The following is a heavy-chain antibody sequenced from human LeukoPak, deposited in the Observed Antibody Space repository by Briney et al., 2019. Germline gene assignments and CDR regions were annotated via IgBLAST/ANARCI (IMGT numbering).Heavy chain of an antibody. CDR3: ARDSDSGSSGWFDP. J-gene: IGHJ5*02. V-gene: IGHV1-2*02. Sequence: GASVKVSCKASGYTFTGYYMHWVRQAPGQGLEWMGWINPNSGGTNYAQKFQGRVTMTRDTSISTAYMELSTLRSDDTAVYYCARDSDSGSSGWFDPWGQGTLVTVSS. CDR1: GYTFTGYY. CDR2: INPNSGGT. D-gene: IGHD6-6*01.